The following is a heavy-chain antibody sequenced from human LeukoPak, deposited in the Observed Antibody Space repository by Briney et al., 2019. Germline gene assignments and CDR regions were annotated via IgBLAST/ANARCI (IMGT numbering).Heavy chain of an antibody. CDR1: GGSISSHY. D-gene: IGHD3-10*01. CDR2: IYYSGNT. J-gene: IGHJ4*02. V-gene: IGHV4-59*08. Sequence: PSETLSLTCTASGGSISSHYWSWIRQPPGKGLEWIGCIYYSGNTNYNPSLESRVTISVDTSKNQFSLKLSSVTAADTAVYYCARHQLRGFLDDNWGQGTLVTVSS. CDR3: ARHQLRGFLDDN.